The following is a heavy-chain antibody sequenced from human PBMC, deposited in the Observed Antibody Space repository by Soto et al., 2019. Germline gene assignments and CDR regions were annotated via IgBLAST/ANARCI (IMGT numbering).Heavy chain of an antibody. CDR1: GYSFTSYW. J-gene: IGHJ3*01. CDR2: IDPSDSYT. V-gene: IGHV5-10-1*01. Sequence: GESLKISCKGSGYSFTSYWISWVRQMPGKGLEWMGRIDPSDSYTNYSPSFQGHVTISADKSISTAYLQWSSLKASDTAMYYCARQGHVISIVGVVIDADACDFGGQGKMVTVS. D-gene: IGHD3-3*01. CDR3: ARQGHVISIVGVVIDADACDF.